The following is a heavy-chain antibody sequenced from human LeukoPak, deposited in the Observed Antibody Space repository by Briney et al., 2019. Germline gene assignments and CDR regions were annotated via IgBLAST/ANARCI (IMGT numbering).Heavy chain of an antibody. CDR3: ARGGGSFDI. J-gene: IGHJ3*02. Sequence: SGGSLRLSCAASGFTFSDYSMNWVRQAPGKGLECVSSISSTSSYIYYTDAMKGRFTISRDNAKTSLYLQMNSLRAEDTAVYYCARGGGSFDIWGEGTMVTVSS. D-gene: IGHD3-16*01. CDR1: GFTFSDYS. CDR2: ISSTSSYI. V-gene: IGHV3-21*01.